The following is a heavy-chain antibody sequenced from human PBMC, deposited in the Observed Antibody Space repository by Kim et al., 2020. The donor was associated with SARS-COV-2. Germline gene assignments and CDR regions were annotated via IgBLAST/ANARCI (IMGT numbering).Heavy chain of an antibody. J-gene: IGHJ4*02. CDR3: ARENFGSGSYYKPDHFDY. CDR2: ISSSGSTI. V-gene: IGHV3-48*03. CDR1: GFSFSSYE. D-gene: IGHD3-10*01. Sequence: GGSLRLSCAASGFSFSSYEMNWVRQAPGKGLEWVSYISSSGSTIYYADSVKGRFTISRDNAKNSLYLQMNSLRAEDTAVYYCARENFGSGSYYKPDHFDYWGQGTLVTVSS.